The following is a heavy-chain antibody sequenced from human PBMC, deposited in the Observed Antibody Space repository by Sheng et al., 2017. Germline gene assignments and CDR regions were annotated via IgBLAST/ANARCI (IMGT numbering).Heavy chain of an antibody. J-gene: IGHJ6*01. CDR3: AKDASGSHSSVGMDV. V-gene: IGHV3-72*01. D-gene: IGHD6-6*01. CDR2: TKNRAQNYIT. CDR1: GFTFSDHY. Sequence: EVQLVESGGGLVQPGGSLRLSCAVSGFTFSDHYMDWVRQAPGKGLEWVGRTKNRAQNYITEYATSVKGRFIISRDDSKMSLYLQLNSLRADDTAVYYCAKDASGSHSSVGMDVWGQGTRSPSPQ.